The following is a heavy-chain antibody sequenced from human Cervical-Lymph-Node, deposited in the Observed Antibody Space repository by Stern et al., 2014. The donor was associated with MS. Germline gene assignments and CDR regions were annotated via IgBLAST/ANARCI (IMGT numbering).Heavy chain of an antibody. J-gene: IGHJ4*02. CDR2: IFYTGST. Sequence: QLVESGPGLVKPSETLSLTCTVSGGSIGRSSYYWGWIRQPPGKGLEWIGNIFYTGSTFYDPSLQSRVTLSLATSNNHFSLSLNSVTAADTAVYYCARGAGVFDSWGQGTLVTVSP. CDR3: ARGAGVFDS. V-gene: IGHV4-39*02. D-gene: IGHD6-19*01. CDR1: GGSIGRSSYY.